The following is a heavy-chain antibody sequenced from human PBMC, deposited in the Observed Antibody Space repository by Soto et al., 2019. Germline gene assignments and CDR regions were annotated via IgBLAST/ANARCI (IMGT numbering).Heavy chain of an antibody. CDR2: IYYSGST. D-gene: IGHD3-22*01. CDR1: GGSISSSSYY. CDR3: ATTYYYDSSGYLTPLSDI. Sequence: SETLSLTCTVSGGSISSSSYYWGWIRQPPGKGLEWIGSIYYSGSTYYNKSLKSRVTISVDTSKNQFSLKLSSVTAADTAVYYFATTYYYDSSGYLTPLSDIWGQGTMVTVSS. V-gene: IGHV4-39*01. J-gene: IGHJ3*02.